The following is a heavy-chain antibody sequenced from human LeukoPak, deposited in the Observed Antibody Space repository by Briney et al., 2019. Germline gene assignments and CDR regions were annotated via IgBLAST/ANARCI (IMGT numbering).Heavy chain of an antibody. D-gene: IGHD2-21*01. CDR1: GGSFSGYY. J-gene: IGHJ4*02. Sequence: SETPSLTCAVYGGSFSGYYWSWIRQPPGKGLEWIGEINHSGSTNYNPSLKSRVTISVDTSKNQFSLKLSSVTAADTAVYYRARVRRAAGVKYYFDYWGQGTLVTVSS. CDR2: INHSGST. V-gene: IGHV4-34*01. CDR3: ARVRRAAGVKYYFDY.